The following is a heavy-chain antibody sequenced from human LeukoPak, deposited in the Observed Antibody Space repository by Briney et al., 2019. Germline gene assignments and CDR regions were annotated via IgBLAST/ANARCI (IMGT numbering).Heavy chain of an antibody. V-gene: IGHV3-30-3*01. CDR3: ARANYDFWSGCH. Sequence: GGSLGLSCAASGFTFSSYAMHWVRQAPGKGLEWVAVISYDGSNKYYADSVKGRFTISRDNSKNTLYLQMNSLRAEDTAVYYCARANYDFWSGCHWGQGTLVTVSS. CDR2: ISYDGSNK. D-gene: IGHD3-3*01. CDR1: GFTFSSYA. J-gene: IGHJ4*02.